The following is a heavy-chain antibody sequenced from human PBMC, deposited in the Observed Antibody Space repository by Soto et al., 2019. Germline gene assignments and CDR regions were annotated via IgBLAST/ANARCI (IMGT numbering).Heavy chain of an antibody. Sequence: GGSLRLSCAASGFTVSSNYMSWVRQAPGKGLEWVSVIYSGGSTYYADSVKGRFTISRHNSKNTLYLQMNSLRAEDTAVYYCARDGTYSSGWGGPHGMDVWGQGTTVTVSS. CDR3: ARDGTYSSGWGGPHGMDV. V-gene: IGHV3-53*04. CDR1: GFTVSSNY. CDR2: IYSGGST. J-gene: IGHJ6*02. D-gene: IGHD6-19*01.